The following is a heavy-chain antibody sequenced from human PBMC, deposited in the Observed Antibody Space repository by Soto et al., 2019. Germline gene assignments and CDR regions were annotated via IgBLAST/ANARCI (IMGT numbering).Heavy chain of an antibody. J-gene: IGHJ5*02. CDR2: ISLSWTTI. Sequence: EVHLVESGGGLVQPGGSLRLSCAASGFTFSDYEMNWVRQAPGKGLEWVSYISLSWTTIHYADSVKGRFTISRDNAKNSVYLQMNSLRVEDTAIYYCAREGGFAWFYPWGQGTLVTVSS. CDR3: AREGGFAWFYP. V-gene: IGHV3-48*03. CDR1: GFTFSDYE.